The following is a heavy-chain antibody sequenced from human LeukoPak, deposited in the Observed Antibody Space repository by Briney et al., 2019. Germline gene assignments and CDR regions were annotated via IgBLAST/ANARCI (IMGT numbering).Heavy chain of an antibody. CDR2: TRSGGST. CDR1: GFTVSSSY. J-gene: IGHJ3*01. Sequence: PGGSLRLSCAASGFTVSSSYMTWVRQAPGKGLEWVSVTRSGGSTVYVDSVKGRFTISRDNSKNTLYLQLNSLRAEDTAVYYCAREGSGRTAYNDGLDVWGQGTMVTVSS. CDR3: AREGSGRTAYNDGLDV. V-gene: IGHV3-53*01. D-gene: IGHD3-10*01.